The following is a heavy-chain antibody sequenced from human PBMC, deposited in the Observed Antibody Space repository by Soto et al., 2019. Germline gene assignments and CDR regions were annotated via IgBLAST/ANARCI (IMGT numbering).Heavy chain of an antibody. D-gene: IGHD2-15*01. CDR1: VFSCIDYY. J-gene: IGHJ6*01. Sequence: SXRLCCSTCVFSCIDYYVRLIRHAPGKGLECVSYISSSSSYTNYADSVNGRFTISRDNAKNSLYLQMNSLRAEETAVYYCARAGAVVDDMKYGMDVWGQGTT. CDR3: ARAGAVVDDMKYGMDV. V-gene: IGHV3-11*06. CDR2: ISSSSSYT.